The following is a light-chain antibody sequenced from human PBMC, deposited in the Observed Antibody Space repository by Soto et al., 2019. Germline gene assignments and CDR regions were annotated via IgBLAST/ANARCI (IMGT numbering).Light chain of an antibody. CDR1: QSISSY. CDR3: QQSYSTPPA. V-gene: IGKV1-39*01. Sequence: DIQMTQSPSSLSASVGDRVTITCRASQSISSYLNWYQQKPGKAPKLLIYAASSLQSGVPSRFSGSGSGTDFTLTISSLQPEDFGTYYCQQSYSTPPAFGGGTKVEIQ. J-gene: IGKJ4*01. CDR2: AAS.